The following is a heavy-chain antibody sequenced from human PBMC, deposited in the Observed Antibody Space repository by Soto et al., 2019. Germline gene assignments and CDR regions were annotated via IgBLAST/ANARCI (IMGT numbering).Heavy chain of an antibody. D-gene: IGHD6-19*01. V-gene: IGHV3-23*01. CDR3: AKDHLFSGWTSGGYFDY. CDR2: IRGSVGST. CDR1: GFTVSRYS. Sequence: GGSLRLFCAASGFTVSRYSMSWVRRAPGKGLEWVSVIRGSVGSTYYAGSVKGRFTSSRDNSKNTLYLQMNNLRAEDTAVYYCAKDHLFSGWTSGGYFDYWGQGALVTVSS. J-gene: IGHJ4*02.